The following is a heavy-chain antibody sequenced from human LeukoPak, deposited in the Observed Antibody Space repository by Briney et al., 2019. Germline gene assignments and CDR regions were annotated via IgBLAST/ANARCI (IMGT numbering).Heavy chain of an antibody. V-gene: IGHV4-38-2*02. J-gene: IGHJ4*02. Sequence: SETLSLTCTVSGYSISSGYYWGWIRQPPGKGLEWIGSIYHSGSTYYNPSLKSRVTVSVDTSKNQFSLKLSSVTAADTAVYYCASDALDRQVTTFRPFDYWGQGTLVTVSS. D-gene: IGHD4-17*01. CDR1: GYSISSGYY. CDR3: ASDALDRQVTTFRPFDY. CDR2: IYHSGST.